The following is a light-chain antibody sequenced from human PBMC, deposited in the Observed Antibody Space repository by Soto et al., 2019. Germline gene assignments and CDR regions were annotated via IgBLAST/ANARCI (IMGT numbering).Light chain of an antibody. Sequence: QSVLTQPPSASGTPGQRVTISCSGSGSNIGSNTVNWYQHLPGTAPKVLINTNDQRPSGVPDRFSGPKSGTSASLAISGLQSDDEADYYCATWDDNLNGPVFGGGTKVTVL. CDR3: ATWDDNLNGPV. J-gene: IGLJ3*02. CDR2: TND. V-gene: IGLV1-44*01. CDR1: GSNIGSNT.